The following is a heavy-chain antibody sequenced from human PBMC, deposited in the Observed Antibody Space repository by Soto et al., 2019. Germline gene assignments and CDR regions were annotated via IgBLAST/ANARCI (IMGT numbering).Heavy chain of an antibody. CDR3: ARVVGHDYYYYYGMDV. Sequence: NPSETLSLTCAVSGGSISSGGYSWSWIRQPPGKGLEWIGYIYHSGSTYYNPSLKSRVTISVDRSKNQFSLKLSSVTAADTAVYYCARVVGHDYYYYYGMDVWGQGTTVTVSS. J-gene: IGHJ6*02. CDR2: IYHSGST. V-gene: IGHV4-30-2*01. CDR1: GGSISSGGYS. D-gene: IGHD1-26*01.